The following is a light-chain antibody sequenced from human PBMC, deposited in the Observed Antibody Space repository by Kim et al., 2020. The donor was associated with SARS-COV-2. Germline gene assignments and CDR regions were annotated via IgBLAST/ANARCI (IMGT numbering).Light chain of an antibody. CDR3: QQYKNWPYT. CDR2: DAS. CDR1: QNVGCN. Sequence: VCPGGRPPLSCRAGQNVGCNLAWYQPIPSQAPRLLIYDASSRATGFPARFSGSGSETEFTLTISSLQSEDFTVYYCQQYKNWPYTFGQGTKLEI. V-gene: IGKV3-15*01. J-gene: IGKJ2*01.